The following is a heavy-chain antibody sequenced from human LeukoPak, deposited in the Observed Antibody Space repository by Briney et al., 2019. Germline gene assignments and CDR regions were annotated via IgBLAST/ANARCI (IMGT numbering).Heavy chain of an antibody. CDR3: ARELWFANAPGSWLDP. Sequence: SQPLSLTCVVSGDSISSGAYSWSWIRQPPGKGLEWIGYIFHSGSTFYNPSLKSRVTISVDNSKNQFSLRLSSVTAADTAVYYCARELWFANAPGSWLDPWGQGTLVTVSS. D-gene: IGHD3-10*01. CDR1: GDSISSGAYS. V-gene: IGHV4-30-2*01. CDR2: IFHSGST. J-gene: IGHJ5*02.